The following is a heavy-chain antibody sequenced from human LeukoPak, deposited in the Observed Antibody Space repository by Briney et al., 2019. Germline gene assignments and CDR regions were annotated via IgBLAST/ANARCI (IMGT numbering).Heavy chain of an antibody. CDR1: GFTFSSYW. V-gene: IGHV3-7*01. CDR3: ARGAGAVAGPSDAFDI. J-gene: IGHJ3*02. D-gene: IGHD6-19*01. Sequence: GGSLRLSCAASGFTFSSYWMSWVRQAPGKGLEWVANIKQDGSEKYYVDSVKGRFTISRDNAKNSLYLQMNSLRAEDTAVYYCARGAGAVAGPSDAFDIWGQGTMVTVSS. CDR2: IKQDGSEK.